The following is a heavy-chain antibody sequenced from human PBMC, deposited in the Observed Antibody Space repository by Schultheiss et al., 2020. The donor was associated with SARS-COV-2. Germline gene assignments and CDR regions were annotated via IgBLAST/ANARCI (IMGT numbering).Heavy chain of an antibody. V-gene: IGHV3-21*01. CDR2: ISSSSSYI. D-gene: IGHD4-11*01. J-gene: IGHJ4*02. Sequence: GGSLRLSCAASGFTFSDYYMNWVRQAPGKGLEWVSSISSSSSYIYYADSLKGRFTISRDNAKNSLYLQMNSLRAEDTAVYYCARGSKPRPIDYWGQGTLVTVSS. CDR3: ARGSKPRPIDY. CDR1: GFTFSDYY.